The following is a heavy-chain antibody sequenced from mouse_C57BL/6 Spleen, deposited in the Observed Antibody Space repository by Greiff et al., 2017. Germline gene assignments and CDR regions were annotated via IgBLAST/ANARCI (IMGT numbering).Heavy chain of an antibody. CDR2: FYLRSGII. J-gene: IGHJ4*01. Sequence: VQLQQSGAELARLGASVKLSCKASGYTFTSYGISWVKQRTGQGFEWFGEFYLRSGIIYYIEKFKGKATLTADKSSSTAYMELRSLTSEDSAVYFCARSYYSNYYYAMDYWGQGTSVTVSS. CDR1: GYTFTSYG. D-gene: IGHD2-5*01. CDR3: ARSYYSNYYYAMDY. V-gene: IGHV1-81*01.